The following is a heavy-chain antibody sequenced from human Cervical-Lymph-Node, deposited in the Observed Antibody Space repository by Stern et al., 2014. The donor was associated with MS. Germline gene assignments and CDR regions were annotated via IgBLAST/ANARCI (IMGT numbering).Heavy chain of an antibody. CDR1: GYSFTRFW. V-gene: IGHV5-51*01. D-gene: IGHD3-22*01. Sequence: VQLVQSGAEVKKPGESLKISCEASGYSFTRFWIGWVRQKPGEGLEWMGIVFPGDSDTRYSPSFQGQVTISADRSISTAYLQWSSLKASDTAMYYCARLSGYYSYWGQGTLVTVSS. CDR3: ARLSGYYSY. CDR2: VFPGDSDT. J-gene: IGHJ4*02.